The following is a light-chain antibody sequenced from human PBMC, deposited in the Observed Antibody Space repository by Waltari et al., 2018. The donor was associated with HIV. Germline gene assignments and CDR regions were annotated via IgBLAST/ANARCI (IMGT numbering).Light chain of an antibody. CDR3: SSYTGSSTLGV. V-gene: IGLV2-14*03. CDR2: DVS. Sequence: QSALTQPASVSGSPGQSITISCTGGSSDVGGYNYVSCYQQHPGKAPKLMIYDVSNRPSGVSNRFSGSKSGNTASLTISGLQAEDEADYYCSSYTGSSTLGVFGTGTRVTVL. J-gene: IGLJ1*01. CDR1: SSDVGGYNY.